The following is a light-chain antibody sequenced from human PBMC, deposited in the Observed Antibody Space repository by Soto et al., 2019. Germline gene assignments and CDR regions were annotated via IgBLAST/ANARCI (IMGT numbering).Light chain of an antibody. J-gene: IGKJ2*01. CDR3: QQYGSSPLMHT. CDR2: GAS. V-gene: IGKV3-20*01. CDR1: QSVSSTY. Sequence: EIVLTQSPGTLSLSPGERATLSCRASQSVSSTYLAWYQQQPGQAPRLLIYGASSRATGIPDRFSGSGSGTDFTLTISRLEPEDFAVYYCQQYGSSPLMHTFGQGTKLEIK.